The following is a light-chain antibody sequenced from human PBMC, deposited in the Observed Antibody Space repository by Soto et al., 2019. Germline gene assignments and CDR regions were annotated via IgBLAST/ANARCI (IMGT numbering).Light chain of an antibody. Sequence: DIQMTQSPSSLSASVGDRVSITCRASQSISTWLAWYQQKPGKAPKVVIYDASNLASGVPSRFSGSGSGTEFTLTISSLQPEDIATYYCQQYGNLPPYTFGQGTKLEIK. CDR1: QSISTW. J-gene: IGKJ2*01. V-gene: IGKV1-5*01. CDR3: QQYGNLPPYT. CDR2: DAS.